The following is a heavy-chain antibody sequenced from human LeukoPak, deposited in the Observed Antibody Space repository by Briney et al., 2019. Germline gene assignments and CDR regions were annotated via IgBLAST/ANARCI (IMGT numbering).Heavy chain of an antibody. CDR2: IYYSGST. CDR3: ARDRSSGWRTYNTNFDY. Sequence: PPETLSLTCTVSGGSISSSSYYWGWIRQPPGKGLEWIGSIYYSGSTYYNPSLKSRVTISVDTSKNQFSLKLSSVTAADTAVYYCARDRSSGWRTYNTNFDYWGQGTLVTVSS. V-gene: IGHV4-39*07. J-gene: IGHJ4*02. CDR1: GGSISSSSYY. D-gene: IGHD6-19*01.